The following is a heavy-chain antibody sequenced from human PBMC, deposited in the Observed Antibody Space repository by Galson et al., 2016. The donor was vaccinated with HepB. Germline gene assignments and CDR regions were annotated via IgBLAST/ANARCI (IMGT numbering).Heavy chain of an antibody. CDR3: ARLSHTAMDLYYFDY. D-gene: IGHD5-18*01. Sequence: QSGAAVKKPGESLKISCKDSGYNFTSYWIGWVRQMPGKGLEWMWNIYPGDSDTRYSPPFQGQVTISADKSISTAYLQWSSLKASDTAMYYCARLSHTAMDLYYFDYWGQGTLVTVSS. CDR2: IYPGDSDT. V-gene: IGHV5-51*01. J-gene: IGHJ4*02. CDR1: GYNFTSYW.